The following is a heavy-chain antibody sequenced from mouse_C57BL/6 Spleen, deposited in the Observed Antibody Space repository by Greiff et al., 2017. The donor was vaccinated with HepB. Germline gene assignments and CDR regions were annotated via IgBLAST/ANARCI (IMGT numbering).Heavy chain of an antibody. D-gene: IGHD1-1*01. CDR2: IYPRSGNT. J-gene: IGHJ1*03. V-gene: IGHV1-81*01. Sequence: QVQLKESGAELARPGASVKLSCKASGYTFTSYGISWVKQRTGQGLEWIGEIYPRSGNTYYNEKFKGKATLTADKSSSTAYMELRSLTSEDSAVYFCARSRRYYGSSYWYFDVWGTGTTVTVSS. CDR1: GYTFTSYG. CDR3: ARSRRYYGSSYWYFDV.